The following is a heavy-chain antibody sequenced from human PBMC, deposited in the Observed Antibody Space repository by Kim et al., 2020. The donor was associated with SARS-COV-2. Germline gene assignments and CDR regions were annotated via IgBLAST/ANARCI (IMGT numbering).Heavy chain of an antibody. CDR3: AKDLGTIFGVVIHSYFDY. D-gene: IGHD3-3*01. CDR1: GFTFSSYA. V-gene: IGHV3-23*01. J-gene: IGHJ4*02. Sequence: GGSLRLSCAASGFTFSSYAMSWVRQAPGKGLEWVSAISGSGGSTYYADSVKGRFTISRDNSKNTLFLQMNSLRAEDTAVYYCAKDLGTIFGVVIHSYFDYWGQGTLVTVSS. CDR2: ISGSGGST.